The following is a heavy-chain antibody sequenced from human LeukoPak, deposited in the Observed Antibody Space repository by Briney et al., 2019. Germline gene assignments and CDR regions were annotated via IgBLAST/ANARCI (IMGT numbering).Heavy chain of an antibody. CDR1: GGTFSSYA. CDR3: AREARDYYGSGSYYREEYYFDY. Sequence: ASVKVSCKASGGTFSSYAISWVRHAPGQGLEWMGGLIPIFGTANYAQKFQGRVTITADESTSTDYMELSSLRSEDTAVYYCAREARDYYGSGSYYREEYYFDYWGQGTLVTVSS. CDR2: LIPIFGTA. D-gene: IGHD3-10*01. V-gene: IGHV1-69*13. J-gene: IGHJ4*02.